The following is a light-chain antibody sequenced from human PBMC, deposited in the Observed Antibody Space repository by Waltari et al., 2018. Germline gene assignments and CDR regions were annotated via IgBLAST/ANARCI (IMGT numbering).Light chain of an antibody. CDR3: SSFIYDSRVL. V-gene: IGLV2-14*01. J-gene: IGLJ2*01. CDR2: EVD. CDR1: NGDPVYFNS. Sequence: ALTQPASVSGSPGQSITVPCPAVNGDPVYFNSVSWFQLQPGKAPKLIIYEVDNRPSDISWRFSGSKSGNTASLAISGLQTDDEGDYYCSSFIYDSRVLFGGGTKVTVL.